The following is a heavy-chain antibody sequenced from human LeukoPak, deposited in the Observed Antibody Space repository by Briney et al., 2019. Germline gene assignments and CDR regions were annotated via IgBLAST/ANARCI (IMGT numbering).Heavy chain of an antibody. Sequence: GGSVKVTCKASGYTFTSYYMHWVRQAPGQGLEWMGIINPSGGSTSYAQKFQGRVTMTRDTSTSTVYMELSSLRSEDTAVYYCARALEGYTTGFDYWGQGTLVTVSS. CDR1: GYTFTSYY. J-gene: IGHJ4*02. V-gene: IGHV1-46*01. D-gene: IGHD4-17*01. CDR2: INPSGGST. CDR3: ARALEGYTTGFDY.